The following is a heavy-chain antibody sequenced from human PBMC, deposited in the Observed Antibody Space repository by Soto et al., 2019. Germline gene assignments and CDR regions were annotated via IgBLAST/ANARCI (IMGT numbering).Heavy chain of an antibody. J-gene: IGHJ4*02. V-gene: IGHV3-30*03. CDR2: ISYDGSNK. D-gene: IGHD3-10*01. CDR1: GFTFSSYG. Sequence: GGSLRLSCAASGFTFSSYGMHWVRQAPGKGLEWVAVISYDGSNKYYVDSVKGRFTISRDNAKNSLYLQMNSLRAEDTAVYYCARDETYYYGSGPVGGQGTLVTVSS. CDR3: ARDETYYYGSGPV.